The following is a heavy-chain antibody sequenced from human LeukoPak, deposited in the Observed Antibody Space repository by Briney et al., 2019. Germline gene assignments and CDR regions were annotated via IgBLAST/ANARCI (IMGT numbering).Heavy chain of an antibody. Sequence: GGSLRLSCAASGFTFDDYGMSWVRHAPGKGLEWVSGINWNGGSTVYADSVKGRFTISRDNAKNSLYLQVSSLRAEDTAWYYCARGQNYYGSGSQTFDIWGQGTMVTVSS. D-gene: IGHD3-10*01. CDR2: INWNGGST. CDR1: GFTFDDYG. CDR3: ARGQNYYGSGSQTFDI. J-gene: IGHJ3*02. V-gene: IGHV3-20*04.